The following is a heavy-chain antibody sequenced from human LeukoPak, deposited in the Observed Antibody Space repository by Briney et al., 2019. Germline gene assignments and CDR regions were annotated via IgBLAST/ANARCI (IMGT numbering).Heavy chain of an antibody. D-gene: IGHD4-23*01. CDR3: ARDGTHYGGNSFDY. J-gene: IGHJ4*02. V-gene: IGHV4-59*01. CDR1: GGSISSYY. Sequence: SETLSLTCTVSGGSISSYYWSWIRQPPGKGLEWIGYIYYSGSTNYNPSLKSRVTISVDTSKNQFSLKLSSVTAADTAVYYCARDGTHYGGNSFDYWGQGTLVTVSS. CDR2: IYYSGST.